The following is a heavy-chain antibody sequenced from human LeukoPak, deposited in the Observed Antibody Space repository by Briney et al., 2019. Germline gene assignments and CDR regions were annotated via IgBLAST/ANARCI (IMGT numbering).Heavy chain of an antibody. CDR2: IYHSGST. D-gene: IGHD3-9*01. CDR3: VANDWYALDI. J-gene: IGHJ3*02. Sequence: SETLSLTCTVSGGSISSSSYYWGWIRQPPGKGLEWIGEIYHSGSTNYKLSLRGRVTISVDRSENQFSLNLSSVTAADTAVYYCVANDWYALDIWGQGTMVTVSS. CDR1: GGSISSSSYY. V-gene: IGHV4-39*07.